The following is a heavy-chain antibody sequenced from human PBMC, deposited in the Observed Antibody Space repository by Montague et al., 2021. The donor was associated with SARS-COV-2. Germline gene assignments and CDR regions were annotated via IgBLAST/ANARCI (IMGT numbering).Heavy chain of an antibody. CDR1: GFTFSAYW. CDR3: VRAFSNSFKWFDP. CDR2: IRADGTTT. J-gene: IGHJ5*02. D-gene: IGHD6-13*01. V-gene: IGHV3-74*01. Sequence: SRSLSWAASGFTFSAYWMHWVRRAPGQGLEWVARIRADGTTTNYADSVKGRFTISRDNAQDTVYLHMTTLTAEDTAVYYCVRAFSNSFKWFDPWGQGTLVTVSS.